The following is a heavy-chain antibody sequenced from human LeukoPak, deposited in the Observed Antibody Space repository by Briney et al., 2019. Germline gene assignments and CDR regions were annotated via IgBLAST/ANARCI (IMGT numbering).Heavy chain of an antibody. J-gene: IGHJ6*03. D-gene: IGHD3-10*01. CDR2: IYSGGST. Sequence: GGSLRLSCAASGFTVSSNYMSWVRQAPGKGLEWVSVIYSGGSTYYADSVKGRFTISRDNSKNTLYLQMNSLRAEDTAVYYCAREFGELLVYYYYYYMDVWGKGTTVTISS. CDR3: AREFGELLVYYYYYYMDV. CDR1: GFTVSSNY. V-gene: IGHV3-53*01.